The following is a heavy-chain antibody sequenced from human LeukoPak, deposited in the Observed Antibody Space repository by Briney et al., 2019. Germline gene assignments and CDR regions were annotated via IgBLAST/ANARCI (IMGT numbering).Heavy chain of an antibody. CDR1: GFSFSSYA. CDR3: AKASWVSYADAVW. D-gene: IGHD3-16*01. CDR2: TKGGGET. V-gene: IGHV3-23*01. J-gene: IGHJ4*02. Sequence: GGSLRLSCAASGFSFSSYAMSWVRQAPARGLEWVSSTKGGGETFYADSVKGRFTLSRDSSRNTVFPQLNNLRVEDTAIYYCAKASWVSYADAVWWGQGTLVTVPS.